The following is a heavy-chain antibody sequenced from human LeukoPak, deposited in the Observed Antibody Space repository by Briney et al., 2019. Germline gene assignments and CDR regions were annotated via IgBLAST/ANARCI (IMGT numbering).Heavy chain of an antibody. J-gene: IGHJ4*02. V-gene: IGHV3-21*01. CDR3: ARDGVVVAANDY. CDR2: ISSSSSYI. CDR1: GFTLSPYT. D-gene: IGHD2-15*01. Sequence: GGSLRLSCTASGFTLSPYTMIWVRQAPGNGLEWVSSISSSSSYIYYADSVKVRFTISRDNAKNSLYLQMNSLRAEDTAVDYCARDGVVVAANDYWGQGTLVTVSS.